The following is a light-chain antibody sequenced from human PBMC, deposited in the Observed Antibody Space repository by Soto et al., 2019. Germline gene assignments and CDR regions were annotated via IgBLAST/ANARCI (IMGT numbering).Light chain of an antibody. CDR2: DAS. V-gene: IGKV1-5*01. CDR3: QQYNSWAT. Sequence: DIQMTQSPSTLSASVGDRVTITCRASQSIGRWLAWYQQKPGKAPKLLIYDASSLQSGVPSRFSGSASGTEFTLTISSLRPDDFATYYCQQYNSWATFGGGTKVDIK. J-gene: IGKJ4*01. CDR1: QSIGRW.